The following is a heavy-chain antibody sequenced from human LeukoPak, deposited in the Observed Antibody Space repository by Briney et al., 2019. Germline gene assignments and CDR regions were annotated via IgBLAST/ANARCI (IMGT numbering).Heavy chain of an antibody. V-gene: IGHV4-59*01. CDR3: ARGYSSGWYGSPWYFDL. D-gene: IGHD6-19*01. CDR1: GGSISSYY. CDR2: IYYSGST. Sequence: SETLSLTCTVSGGSISSYYWSWIRQPPGKGLEWIGYIYYSGSTNYNPSLKSRVTIPVDTSKNQFSLKLSSVTAADTAVYYCARGYSSGWYGSPWYFDLWGRGTLVTVSS. J-gene: IGHJ2*01.